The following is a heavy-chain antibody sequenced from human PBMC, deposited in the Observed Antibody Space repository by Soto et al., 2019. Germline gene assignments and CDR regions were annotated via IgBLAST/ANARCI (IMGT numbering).Heavy chain of an antibody. D-gene: IGHD5-18*01. CDR1: GGSVTSDEDY. CDR2: ISNSGST. CDR3: ATESGSTYGYFDH. V-gene: IGHV4-30-4*01. Sequence: SETLSLTCTVSGGSVTSDEDYWTWIRQSPGKGLEWIGYISNSGSTGYNPSLKTRPSMSVDRSKNQFTLRLTSVTAADTAVYFCATESGSTYGYFDHWGQGTQVTVSS. J-gene: IGHJ4*02.